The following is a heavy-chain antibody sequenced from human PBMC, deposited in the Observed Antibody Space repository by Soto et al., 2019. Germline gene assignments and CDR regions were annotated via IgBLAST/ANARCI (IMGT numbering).Heavy chain of an antibody. J-gene: IGHJ6*02. V-gene: IGHV1-2*04. Sequence: ASVKVSCTASGYIFIDYYLHWVRQAPGQGLEWMGWINPNTGDTNYARNFQGWVTMTRDTSISTAHLDLSRLSSDDTAVYYCARGLTSLVVVAGVPYYYGMDVWGQGTTVTVSS. CDR1: GYIFIDYY. CDR2: INPNTGDT. D-gene: IGHD2-15*01. CDR3: ARGLTSLVVVAGVPYYYGMDV.